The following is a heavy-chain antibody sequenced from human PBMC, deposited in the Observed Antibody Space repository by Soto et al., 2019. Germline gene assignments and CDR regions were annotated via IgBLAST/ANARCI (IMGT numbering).Heavy chain of an antibody. CDR1: GYTFTSYG. D-gene: IGHD3-16*01. CDR3: ARDWFGIDY. CDR2: INPYNGNT. Sequence: QVQLVQSGAEVKKPGASVKVSCKASGYTFTSYGISWVRQAPGQGLEWMGWINPYNGNTNYAQKRQGRVTMTTDPSTNTAYMELRSLGSDDTAVYYCARDWFGIDYWGQGTLVTVSS. J-gene: IGHJ4*02. V-gene: IGHV1-18*01.